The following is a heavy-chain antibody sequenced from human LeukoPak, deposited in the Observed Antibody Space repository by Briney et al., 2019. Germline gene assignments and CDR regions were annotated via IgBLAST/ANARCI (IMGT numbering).Heavy chain of an antibody. J-gene: IGHJ1*01. CDR3: AREDHCKYEH. Sequence: PGGSLRLSCAASGFPFSSYWMSWVRQAPGKGPEWVANIKQDGGEKYHVDSVKGRFTISRDNAKNSLYLQMNSLRAEDTAVYYCAREDHCKYEHWGRGTLVTVSS. D-gene: IGHD1-14*01. V-gene: IGHV3-7*01. CDR1: GFPFSSYW. CDR2: IKQDGGEK.